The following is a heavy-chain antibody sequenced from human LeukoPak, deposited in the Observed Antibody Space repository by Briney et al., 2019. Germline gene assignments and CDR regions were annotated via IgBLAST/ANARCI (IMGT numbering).Heavy chain of an antibody. J-gene: IGHJ4*02. CDR1: GFTFSSYE. CDR3: ARERYYYGSGSYLPFDY. V-gene: IGHV3-48*03. Sequence: AGGSLRLSCAASGFTFSSYEMNWVRQAPGKGLEWVSYISSSGSTIYYADSVKGRFTISRDNAKNSLHLQMNSLRAEDTAVYYCARERYYYGSGSYLPFDYWGQGTLVTVSS. D-gene: IGHD3-10*01. CDR2: ISSSGSTI.